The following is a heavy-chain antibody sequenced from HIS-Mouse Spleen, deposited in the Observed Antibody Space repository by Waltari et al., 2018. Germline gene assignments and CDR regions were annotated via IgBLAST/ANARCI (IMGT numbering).Heavy chain of an antibody. V-gene: IGHV4-4*07. J-gene: IGHJ3*02. CDR3: ARDFHDFWSGYYGGDKKHDAFDI. CDR1: GGSISSYY. D-gene: IGHD3-3*01. Sequence: QVQLQESGPGLVKPSETLSLTCTVSGGSISSYYWSWILQPAGKGLEGIGRIYTSGRTNYNPSLKSRVTMSVDTSKNQFSLKLSSVTAADTAVYYCARDFHDFWSGYYGGDKKHDAFDIWGQGTMVTVSS. CDR2: IYTSGRT.